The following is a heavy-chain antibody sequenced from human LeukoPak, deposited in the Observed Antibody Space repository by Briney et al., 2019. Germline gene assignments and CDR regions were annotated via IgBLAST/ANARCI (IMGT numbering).Heavy chain of an antibody. CDR3: ARDTYDILTGYSTWAFDI. V-gene: IGHV3-21*06. D-gene: IGHD3-9*01. Sequence: GGSLRLSCAASGFTFSSYTMNWVRQAPGKGLEWVSSFSTSSPYTNYADSVKGRLTISRDNSKSSLYLQMNSLRAEDTAVYYCARDTYDILTGYSTWAFDIWGQGTMVT. CDR1: GFTFSSYT. CDR2: FSTSSPYT. J-gene: IGHJ3*02.